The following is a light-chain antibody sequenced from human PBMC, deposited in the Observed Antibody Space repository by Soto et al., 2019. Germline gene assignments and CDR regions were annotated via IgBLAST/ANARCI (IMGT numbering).Light chain of an antibody. CDR1: NSDLAIYNY. V-gene: IGLV2-14*01. CDR2: QVT. Sequence: QSALTQPASVSGSPGQSITISCTGTNSDLAIYNYVSWYQQQPGKAPKLMIYQVTNRPSGVSNRFSGSRSGNTASLTISGLQAEDEADYYCSSYTDSSNYVFGTGTKGTVL. CDR3: SSYTDSSNYV. J-gene: IGLJ1*01.